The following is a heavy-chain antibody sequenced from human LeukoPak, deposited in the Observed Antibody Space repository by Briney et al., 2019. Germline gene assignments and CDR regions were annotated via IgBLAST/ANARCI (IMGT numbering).Heavy chain of an antibody. D-gene: IGHD6-19*01. Sequence: GGSLRLSCAASGFTFSSYAMSWVRQAPGKGLEWVSAISGSGGSTYYADSVKGRFTISRDNSKNTLYLQMNSPRAEDTAVYYCAKDLKRSSGFDYWGQGTLVTVSS. CDR3: AKDLKRSSGFDY. J-gene: IGHJ4*02. CDR1: GFTFSSYA. CDR2: ISGSGGST. V-gene: IGHV3-23*01.